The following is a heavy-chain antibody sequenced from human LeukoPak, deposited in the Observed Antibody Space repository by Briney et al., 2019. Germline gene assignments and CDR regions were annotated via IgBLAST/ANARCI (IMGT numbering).Heavy chain of an antibody. CDR1: GGTFSSYA. V-gene: IGHV1-69*05. CDR2: IIPIFGTA. J-gene: IGHJ3*02. D-gene: IGHD2-2*02. Sequence: ASVKVSCKASGGTFSSYAISWVRQAPGQGLEWMGGIIPIFGTANYAQKFQGRVTITTDESTSTAYMELSSLRSEDTAVYYCARVSPEYQLLYGAFDIWGQGTMVTVSS. CDR3: ARVSPEYQLLYGAFDI.